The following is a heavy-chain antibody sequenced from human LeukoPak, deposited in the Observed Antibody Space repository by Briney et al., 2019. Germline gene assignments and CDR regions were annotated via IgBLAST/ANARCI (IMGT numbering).Heavy chain of an antibody. CDR1: GYTFTSYG. CDR3: ARSHGEYGGYYYYYMDV. D-gene: IGHD4-17*01. V-gene: IGHV1-18*01. Sequence: ASVKVSCKASGYTFTSYGISWVRQAPGQGLEWMGWISAYNGNTNYAQKLQGRVTMTTDTSTSTAYMELRSLRSDDTAVYYCARSHGEYGGYYYYYMDVWGKGTTVTVSS. CDR2: ISAYNGNT. J-gene: IGHJ6*03.